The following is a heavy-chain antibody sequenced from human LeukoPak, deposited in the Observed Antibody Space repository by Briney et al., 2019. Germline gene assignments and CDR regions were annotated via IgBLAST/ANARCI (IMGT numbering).Heavy chain of an antibody. V-gene: IGHV3-74*01. CDR2: IKSDGSST. J-gene: IGHJ4*02. D-gene: IGHD6-13*01. Sequence: GGSLRLSCAASGFTFSSYWMHWVRQAPGKGLVWVSRIKSDGSSTIYADPVKGRFTISRDNAKNTLDLQLNSLRAEDTALYYCARAAAGTWSIDYWGQGTLVTVSS. CDR3: ARAAAGTWSIDY. CDR1: GFTFSSYW.